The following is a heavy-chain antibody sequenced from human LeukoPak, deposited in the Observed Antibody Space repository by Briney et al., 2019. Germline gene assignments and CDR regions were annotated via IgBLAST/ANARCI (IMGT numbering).Heavy chain of an antibody. CDR1: GSMFAGHY. D-gene: IGHD6-25*01. CDR2: ISPSNGAT. CDR3: AVSVQAAAIPAFDN. Sequence: GASVKVSCKASGSMFAGHYRRWMRQAPGQGLEWMGWISPSNGATKYAQNFQGRVTMTRDTSISTAYMELSDLRSDDTAVYYCAVSVQAAAIPAFDNWGQGTLVTVSS. V-gene: IGHV1-2*02. J-gene: IGHJ4*02.